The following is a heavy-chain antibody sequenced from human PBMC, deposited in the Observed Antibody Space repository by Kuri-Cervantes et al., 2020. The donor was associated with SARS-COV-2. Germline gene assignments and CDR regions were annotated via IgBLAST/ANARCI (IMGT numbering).Heavy chain of an antibody. D-gene: IGHD6-19*01. CDR1: GYTLTELS. Sequence: ASVKVSCKVSGYTLTELSMHWVRQAPGKGLEWMGGFDPEDGETIYAQKFQGRVTMTTDTSTSTAYMELRSLRSDDTAVYYCARSPLTRRYSSGWTERYYYYYYMDVWGKGTTVTVSS. CDR3: ARSPLTRRYSSGWTERYYYYYYMDV. J-gene: IGHJ6*03. CDR2: FDPEDGET. V-gene: IGHV1-24*01.